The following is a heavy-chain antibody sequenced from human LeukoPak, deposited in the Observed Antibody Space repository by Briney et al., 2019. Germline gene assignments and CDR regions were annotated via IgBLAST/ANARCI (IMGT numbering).Heavy chain of an antibody. CDR2: IYPGDSAT. Sequence: GESLKISCKGSGYRFTTYWIGWVRQMPGKGLEWMGIIYPGDSATRYSPSFQGQVTISADRSISTAYLQWSSLKASDTAIYYCARQGCSGGSCYPPTYYYGMDVWGHGTTVTASS. CDR3: ARQGCSGGSCYPPTYYYGMDV. V-gene: IGHV5-51*01. CDR1: GYRFTTYW. D-gene: IGHD2-15*01. J-gene: IGHJ6*02.